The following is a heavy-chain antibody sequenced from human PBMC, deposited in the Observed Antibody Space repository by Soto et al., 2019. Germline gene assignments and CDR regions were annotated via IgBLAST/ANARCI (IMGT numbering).Heavy chain of an antibody. CDR2: IYHSGST. Sequence: SETLSLTCAVFGSTISSAYYWGWIRQSPGKGLEWIGSIYHSGSIYHSGSTHYNPSLKSRVTISVDTSKNQFSLRLASVPAADPAVFFCARNRTGALFDYSGQRAMITVT. D-gene: IGHD2-21*01. J-gene: IGHJ4*02. CDR3: ARNRTGALFDY. V-gene: IGHV4-38-2*01. CDR1: GSTISSAYY.